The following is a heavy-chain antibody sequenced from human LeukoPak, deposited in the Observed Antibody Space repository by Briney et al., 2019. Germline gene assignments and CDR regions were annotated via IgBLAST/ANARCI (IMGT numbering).Heavy chain of an antibody. Sequence: GGSLRLSCAASGFTFSSYGMHWVRQAPGKGLEWVAVIWYDGSNKYYPDSVQGRFTISRDNSKNTLYLQVNSLRAEDTAVYYCARDSCMRGWYIDLGGRGTLVTV. D-gene: IGHD2-8*01. CDR3: ARDSCMRGWYIDL. CDR1: GFTFSSYG. CDR2: IWYDGSNK. V-gene: IGHV3-33*01. J-gene: IGHJ2*01.